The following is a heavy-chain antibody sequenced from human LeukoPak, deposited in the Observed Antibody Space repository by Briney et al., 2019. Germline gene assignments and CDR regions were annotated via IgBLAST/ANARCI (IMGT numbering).Heavy chain of an antibody. J-gene: IGHJ4*02. D-gene: IGHD6-19*01. CDR1: GYTFTVYY. V-gene: IGHV1-2*02. Sequence: GASLKDSCKAPGYTFTVYYLHWVRQAPGQGLGWMGWINPNSGGTDYAQKFQDRVTLPRDTSISTAYMELSRLRSDDTALYYCAKAGIEQWLVHFDYWGQGTLVAVSS. CDR2: INPNSGGT. CDR3: AKAGIEQWLVHFDY.